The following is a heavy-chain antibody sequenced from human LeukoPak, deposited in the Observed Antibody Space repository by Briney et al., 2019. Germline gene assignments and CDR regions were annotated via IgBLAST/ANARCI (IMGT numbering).Heavy chain of an antibody. CDR2: ITDSGGGT. Sequence: QTGGSLRLSCAASGFTFSRYAMSWVRQAPGKGLEWVSAITDSGGGTFHADSVEGRLTISRDNSKNILFLQMNSLRAEDTAVYYCVKGSAASRPYYFDHWGLGTLVTVSS. CDR3: VKGSAASRPYYFDH. D-gene: IGHD6-6*01. V-gene: IGHV3-23*01. J-gene: IGHJ4*02. CDR1: GFTFSRYA.